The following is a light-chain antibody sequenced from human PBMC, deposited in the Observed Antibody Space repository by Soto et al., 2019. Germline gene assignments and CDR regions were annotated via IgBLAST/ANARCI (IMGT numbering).Light chain of an antibody. CDR1: QSLVHSDGIAY. CDR2: KVS. V-gene: IGKV2-30*02. CDR3: MQGTHWPIT. Sequence: VVMTQSTLSLPVTLGQPASISCRSNQSLVHSDGIAYFSWFQQRPGRSPRRLIYKVSNRDSGVPARFSGSGSGTDFALKISRVEAEDVGVYYCMQGTHWPITFGQGTRLEI. J-gene: IGKJ5*01.